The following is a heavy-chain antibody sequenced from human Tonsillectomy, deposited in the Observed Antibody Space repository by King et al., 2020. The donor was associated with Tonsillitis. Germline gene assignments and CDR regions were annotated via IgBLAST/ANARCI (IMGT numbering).Heavy chain of an antibody. V-gene: IGHV3-20*04. CDR2: INWNGGST. CDR1: GFTFGDYG. J-gene: IGHJ6*02. Sequence: EVQLVESGGGVVRPGGSLRLSCAASGFTFGDYGMTWVRQAPGKGLEWVSGINWNGGSTGYADSVKGRFTISRDNAKNSLYLQMNSLRAEDTALYYRARDSYCRGDSCYSGYDYYGMEVWGQGTTVTVSS. CDR3: ARDSYCRGDSCYSGYDYYGMEV. D-gene: IGHD2-15*01.